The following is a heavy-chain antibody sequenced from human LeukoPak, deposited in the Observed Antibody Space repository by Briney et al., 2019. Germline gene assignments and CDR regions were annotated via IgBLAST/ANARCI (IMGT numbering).Heavy chain of an antibody. CDR3: ASTQTPGYDFWSGYLDY. D-gene: IGHD3-3*01. CDR1: GYTFTGYY. Sequence: GASVKVSCKACGYTFTGYYMHWVRQAPGQGLEWMGRINPNSGGTNYAQKFQGRVTMTRDTSISTAYMELSRLRSDDTAVYYCASTQTPGYDFWSGYLDYWGQGTLVTVSS. V-gene: IGHV1-2*06. J-gene: IGHJ4*02. CDR2: INPNSGGT.